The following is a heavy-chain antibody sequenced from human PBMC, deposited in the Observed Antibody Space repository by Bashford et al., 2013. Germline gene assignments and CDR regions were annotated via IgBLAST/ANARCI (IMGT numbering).Heavy chain of an antibody. V-gene: IGHV3-43*01. CDR3: VKEHHTGWPNFDS. D-gene: IGHD6-19*01. Sequence: ALDSGGSLRLSXFRPLDLHLLKITTMRLGTVNLRERGLAMGRLLFXGKCPLDILCRLCEGRFTISRDNTKNSLYLQMNSLRIEDTALYYCVKEHHTGWPNFDSWGQGTLVTVSS. CDR2: FXGKCPLD. J-gene: IGHJ4*02. CDR1: DLHLLKITT.